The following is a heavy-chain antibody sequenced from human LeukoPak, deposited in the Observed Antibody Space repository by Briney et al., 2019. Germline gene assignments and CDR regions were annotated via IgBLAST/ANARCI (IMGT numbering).Heavy chain of an antibody. D-gene: IGHD6-13*01. CDR2: IKSKTDGGTT. CDR3: TTKYTSSWSPTN. J-gene: IGHJ4*02. Sequence: GGSLRLSCAASGFTFSNAWMTWVRQAPGKGLERDGRIKSKTDGGTTDYAALVKGRFTISKDDSKNTLYLQMNSLKTEDTAVYYCTTKYTSSWSPTNWGQGTLVTVSS. CDR1: GFTFSNAW. V-gene: IGHV3-15*01.